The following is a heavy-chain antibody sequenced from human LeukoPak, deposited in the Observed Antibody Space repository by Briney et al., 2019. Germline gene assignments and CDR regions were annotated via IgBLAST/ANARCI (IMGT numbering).Heavy chain of an antibody. CDR2: ISGRGGNT. CDR3: ATGYSDSLRSPLDS. CDR1: GLTFNNCA. V-gene: IGHV3-23*01. Sequence: TGGSLRLSCAASGLTFNNCALTRIRQAPGKGLEWVSSISGRGGNTYYADSVKGRFTISRDDSKNTLFLQMNSLRAEDTAVYYCATGYSDSLRSPLDSWGQGTLVTVAS. J-gene: IGHJ5*01. D-gene: IGHD3-22*01.